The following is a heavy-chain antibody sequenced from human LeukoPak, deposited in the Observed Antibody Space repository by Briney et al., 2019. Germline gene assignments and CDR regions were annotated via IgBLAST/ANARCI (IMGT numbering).Heavy chain of an antibody. CDR1: GGSISSYY. V-gene: IGHV4-4*07. J-gene: IGHJ6*02. Sequence: PSETLSLTCTVSGGSISSYYWSWIRQPAGKGLEWIGRIYTSGSTNYNPSLKSRVTMSVDTSKNQFSLKLSSVTAADTAVYYCARDPLPVYTAMALGGYYYYGMDVWGQGTTVTVSS. D-gene: IGHD5-18*01. CDR2: IYTSGST. CDR3: ARDPLPVYTAMALGGYYYYGMDV.